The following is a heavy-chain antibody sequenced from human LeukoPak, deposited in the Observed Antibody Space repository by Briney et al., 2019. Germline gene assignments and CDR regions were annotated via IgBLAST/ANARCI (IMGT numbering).Heavy chain of an antibody. CDR2: FDPEDGET. D-gene: IGHD5-12*01. Sequence: GPVKVSCKVSGYTLTELSMHWVRQAPGKGLEWMGGFDPEDGETIYAQKFQGRVTMTEDTSTDTAYMELSSLRSEDTAVYYCATGGVATDSLFDYWGQGTLVTVSS. CDR3: ATGGVATDSLFDY. CDR1: GYTLTELS. J-gene: IGHJ4*02. V-gene: IGHV1-24*01.